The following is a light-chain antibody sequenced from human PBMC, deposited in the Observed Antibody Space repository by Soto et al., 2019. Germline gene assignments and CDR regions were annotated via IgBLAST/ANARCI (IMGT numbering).Light chain of an antibody. CDR2: ATS. Sequence: DIQMTQSPSSLSASVGDRVPISCRASQNIGSCLNWYQQKPGKAPKILISATSSLQSGVPSRFSGSGSETDFTLTISSLQPEDFATYYCQQSYTRWTFGQGTKLEIK. J-gene: IGKJ2*02. CDR1: QNIGSC. V-gene: IGKV1-39*01. CDR3: QQSYTRWT.